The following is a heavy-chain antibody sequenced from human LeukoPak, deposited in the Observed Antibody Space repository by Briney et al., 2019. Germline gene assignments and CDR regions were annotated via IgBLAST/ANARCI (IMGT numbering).Heavy chain of an antibody. Sequence: ASVKVSCKASGYTFTSYYMHWVRQAPGKGLEWVANINLDGTEKYYLDSVRGRFTISRDNAKNSLYLQMSTLRAEDTAVYFCARGITSGPRRYDVRNFDYWGQGTPVTVSS. V-gene: IGHV3-7*01. CDR3: ARGITSGPRRYDVRNFDY. J-gene: IGHJ4*02. D-gene: IGHD5-12*01. CDR1: GYTFTSYY. CDR2: INLDGTEK.